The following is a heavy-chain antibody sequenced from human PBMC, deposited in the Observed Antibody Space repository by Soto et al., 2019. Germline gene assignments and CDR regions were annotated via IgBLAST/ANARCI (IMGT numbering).Heavy chain of an antibody. CDR3: ARDTGRASADL. J-gene: IGHJ5*02. V-gene: IGHV3-48*03. D-gene: IGHD1-26*01. CDR2: ISHTDRLT. CDR1: GFTFSYYE. Sequence: EVQLAESGGDLVQPGGSLRLSCIGSGFTFSYYEMNWVRQAPGQGLERVAFISHTDRLTHYPDSVRGRLTSSRDNAKNSLYLHMTSLRVEDTAVYYCARDTGRASADLWGQGPLVTVSS.